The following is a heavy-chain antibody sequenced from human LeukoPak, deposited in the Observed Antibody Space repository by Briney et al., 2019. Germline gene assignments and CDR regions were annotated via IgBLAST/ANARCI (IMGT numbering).Heavy chain of an antibody. CDR2: IRQDGGQT. CDR1: ELTFSGYW. D-gene: IGHD3-3*01. V-gene: IGHV3-7*03. CDR3: ARRGITISGVLVYHYSGLDV. Sequence: GGSLRLSCAASELTFSGYWMNWVRQAPGKGLQWVGNIRQDGGQTHYSDSVKGRFTISRDNAKRSLYLQMNSLGAEDTAVYYCARRGITISGVLVYHYSGLDVWGQGTTVTVSS. J-gene: IGHJ6*02.